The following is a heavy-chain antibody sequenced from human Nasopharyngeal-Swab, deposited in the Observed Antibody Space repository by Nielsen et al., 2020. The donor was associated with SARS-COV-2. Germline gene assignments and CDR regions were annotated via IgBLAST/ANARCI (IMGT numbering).Heavy chain of an antibody. CDR1: GFTFSSYG. CDR3: ALLGVVPAATLDY. V-gene: IGHV3-30*03. D-gene: IGHD2-2*01. Sequence: GGSLRLSCAASGFTFSSYGMHWVRQAPGKGLEWVAVISYDGSNKYYADSVKGRFTISRDNSKNTLYLQMNGLRAEDTAVYYCALLGVVPAATLDYWGQGTLVTVSS. J-gene: IGHJ4*02. CDR2: ISYDGSNK.